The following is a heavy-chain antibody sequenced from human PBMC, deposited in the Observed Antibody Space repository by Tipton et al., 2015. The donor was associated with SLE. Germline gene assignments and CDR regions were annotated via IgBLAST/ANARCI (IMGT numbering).Heavy chain of an antibody. CDR2: ISGSGGST. V-gene: IGHV3-23*04. CDR1: GYTFTSYA. CDR3: AKLDSSGYYLDY. J-gene: IGHJ4*02. Sequence: VQLVQSGSELKKPGASVKVSCKASGYTFTSYAMSWVRQAPGKGLEWVSAISGSGGSTYYADSVKGRFTISRDNSKNTLYLQMSSLRAEDTAVYYCAKLDSSGYYLDYWGQGTLVTVSS. D-gene: IGHD3-22*01.